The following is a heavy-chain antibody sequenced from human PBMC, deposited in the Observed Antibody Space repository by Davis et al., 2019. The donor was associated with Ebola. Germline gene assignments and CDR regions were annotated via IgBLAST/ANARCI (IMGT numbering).Heavy chain of an antibody. CDR3: ARDRWLQLGGFDY. CDR1: GGSISSYY. CDR2: IYYSGST. J-gene: IGHJ4*02. V-gene: IGHV4-59*01. Sequence: SETLSLTCTVSGGSISSYYWSWIRQPPGKGLEWIGYIYYSGSTNYNPSLKSRVTISVDTSKNQFSLKLSSVTAADTAVYYCARDRWLQLGGFDYWGQGTLVTVSS. D-gene: IGHD5-24*01.